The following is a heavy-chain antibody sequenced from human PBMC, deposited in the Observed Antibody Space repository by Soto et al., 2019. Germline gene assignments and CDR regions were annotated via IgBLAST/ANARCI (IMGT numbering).Heavy chain of an antibody. Sequence: QLQLEESGPGLVGPSETLSLTCTVSGGAINTYNLFWAWVRQPPGKGLEWIASIHYGGNAYYSPSLPTRATISRATSKNRVSLELRSVTAADTAVYYCARVNVTLDLWGLGTLVTVSS. V-gene: IGHV4-39*01. CDR1: GGAINTYNLF. CDR3: ARVNVTLDL. J-gene: IGHJ4*02. CDR2: IHYGGNA. D-gene: IGHD2-21*02.